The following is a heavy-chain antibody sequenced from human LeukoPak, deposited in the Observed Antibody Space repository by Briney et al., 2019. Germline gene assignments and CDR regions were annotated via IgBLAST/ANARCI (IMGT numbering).Heavy chain of an antibody. V-gene: IGHV4-59*01. CDR3: ASSYYEFRRGFYSDF. CDR2: ISYSVGT. CDR1: GGSINSVY. D-gene: IGHD3-3*01. J-gene: IGHJ4*02. Sequence: PSETLSLTCTVSGGSINSVYWSWIRQPPGEGLQWICFISYSVGTRYNPSPMSRVTISVDTSKNQLSLKLNSVTAADTALYFCASSYYEFRRGFYSDFCGQGALVTVSS.